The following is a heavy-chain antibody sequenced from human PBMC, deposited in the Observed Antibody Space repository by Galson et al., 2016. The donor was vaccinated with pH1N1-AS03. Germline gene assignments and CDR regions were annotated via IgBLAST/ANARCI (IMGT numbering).Heavy chain of an antibody. CDR3: ARHVGGSYPNNLDS. CDR2: IYHSGST. CDR1: GYSISSGYY. Sequence: LSLTCAVSGYSISSGYYWGWIRQPPGKGLEWIGSIYHSGSTYYNPSLKSRVTISVDTSKNQFSLKLSSVTAADTAVYYCARHVGGSYPNNLDSWGQGTLVIVSS. J-gene: IGHJ4*02. D-gene: IGHD1-26*01. V-gene: IGHV4-38-2*01.